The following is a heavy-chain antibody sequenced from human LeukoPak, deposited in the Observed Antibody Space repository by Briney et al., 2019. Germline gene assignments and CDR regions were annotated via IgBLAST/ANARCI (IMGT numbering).Heavy chain of an antibody. CDR3: ARERYSYYLDV. Sequence: SETLSLTCTVSGGSINSNYWSWIRQPPGKGLERIGYIYYSGSTNYNPSLKSRVTISLDTSKNHFSLKLKSVTAADTAVYYCARERYSYYLDVWGKGTTVTVSS. V-gene: IGHV4-59*01. D-gene: IGHD2-15*01. J-gene: IGHJ6*03. CDR2: IYYSGST. CDR1: GGSINSNY.